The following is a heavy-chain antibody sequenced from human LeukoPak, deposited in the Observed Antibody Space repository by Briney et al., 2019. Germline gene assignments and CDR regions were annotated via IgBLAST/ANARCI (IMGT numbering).Heavy chain of an antibody. CDR1: GYTFTDYY. CDR2: INPDSGGT. J-gene: IGHJ4*02. Sequence: ASVKVSCKTSGYTFTDYYMHWVRQAPGQGLEWMGWINPDSGGTSYAQKFQGRVTMTRDTSISTAYMELSRLRFDDTAVYYCARGGYSYGYGLGFDYWGQGTLVTVSS. D-gene: IGHD5-18*01. V-gene: IGHV1-2*02. CDR3: ARGGYSYGYGLGFDY.